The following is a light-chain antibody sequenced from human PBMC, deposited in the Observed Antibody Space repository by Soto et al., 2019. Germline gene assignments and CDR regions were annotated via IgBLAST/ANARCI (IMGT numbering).Light chain of an antibody. Sequence: ESVLTQSPGTLSLSPGESATLSCRASQTVSRNYLAWYQQKPGQAPRLLIYGASSRATGIPDRFSGIGPGQASTSPRTSRLPEAFAVYYCHQYGSSPLYTFGQGTKLEIK. CDR3: HQYGSSPLYT. J-gene: IGKJ2*01. CDR1: QTVSRNY. CDR2: GAS. V-gene: IGKV3-20*01.